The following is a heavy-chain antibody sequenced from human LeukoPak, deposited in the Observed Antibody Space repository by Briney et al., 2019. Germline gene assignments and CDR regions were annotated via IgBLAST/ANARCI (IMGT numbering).Heavy chain of an antibody. Sequence: GGSLRLSCAASGFTFSNYWMNWVRQAPGKGLERVANIKEDGSEKYYVDSVKGRFTIYRDNAKNSLYLQMDSLRAEDTAVYYCARDSQHLNFDHWGQGTLVTVSS. J-gene: IGHJ4*02. V-gene: IGHV3-7*04. CDR2: IKEDGSEK. CDR1: GFTFSNYW. CDR3: ARDSQHLNFDH. D-gene: IGHD3-3*02.